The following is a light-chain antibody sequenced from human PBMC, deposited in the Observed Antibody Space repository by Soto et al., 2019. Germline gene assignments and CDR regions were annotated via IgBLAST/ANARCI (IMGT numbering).Light chain of an antibody. V-gene: IGLV1-40*01. Sequence: QSVLTQPPSVSGAPGQRVTISCTGSSSNIGAGYDVHWYQQLPGTAPKLLIYGNSNRPSGVPDRFSGSKSGTSASLAITGLQAEDEADYYCQSYDSSLSGIVLFGGGTRLTVL. CDR2: GNS. CDR1: SSNIGAGYD. CDR3: QSYDSSLSGIVL. J-gene: IGLJ2*01.